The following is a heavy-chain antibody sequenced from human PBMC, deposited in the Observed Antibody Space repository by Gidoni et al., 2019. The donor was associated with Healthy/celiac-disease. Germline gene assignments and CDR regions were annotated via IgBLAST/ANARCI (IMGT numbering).Heavy chain of an antibody. CDR2: IKSKTDGGTT. J-gene: IGHJ6*03. CDR1: GFTFSNAW. V-gene: IGHV3-15*01. D-gene: IGHD6-13*01. Sequence: EVQLVESGGGLVKPGGSLRLSCAASGFTFSNAWMSWVRQAPGKGLEWVGRIKSKTDGGTTDYAAPVKGRFTISRDDSKNTLYLQMNSLKTEDTAVYYCTTDRLSSWYYYYYYYMDVWGKGTTVTVSS. CDR3: TTDRLSSWYYYYYYYMDV.